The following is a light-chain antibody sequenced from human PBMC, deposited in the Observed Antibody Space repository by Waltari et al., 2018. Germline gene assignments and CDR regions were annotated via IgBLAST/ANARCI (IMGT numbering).Light chain of an antibody. CDR2: AAS. Sequence: DIQMTQSPSSLSASVGDRVTITCRASQSISSYLNWYQQKPGKAPKLLIYAASSLQSGVPSRFSGSGSGTDFTLTISSLQPEDFAVYYCHHYGSSPPITFGGGTKVEIK. CDR1: QSISSY. V-gene: IGKV1-39*01. J-gene: IGKJ4*01. CDR3: HHYGSSPPIT.